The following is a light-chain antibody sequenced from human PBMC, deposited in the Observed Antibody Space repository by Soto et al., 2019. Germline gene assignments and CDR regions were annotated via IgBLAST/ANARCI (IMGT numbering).Light chain of an antibody. CDR1: QLFSSN. V-gene: IGKV3-15*01. CDR3: QQYNDWPRT. J-gene: IGKJ5*01. CDR2: GSS. Sequence: EIVITQSPATLSVSPGESVTLSCRASQLFSSNLAWYQRRPGQAPRLLIYGSSTRATGVPPRFSGSASGTEFTLTISSLQSEDFGVYYCQQYNDWPRTFAQGTRLAIK.